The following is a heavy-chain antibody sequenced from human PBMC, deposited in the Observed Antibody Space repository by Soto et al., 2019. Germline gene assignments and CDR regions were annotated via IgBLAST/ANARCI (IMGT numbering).Heavy chain of an antibody. D-gene: IGHD1-1*01. Sequence: GGSLRLSCAASGFTFSSYGMHWVRQAPGKGLEWVAVIWYDGSNKYYADSVKGRFTISRDNSKNTLYLQMNSLRAEDTAVYYCAREKRGNDAFDIWGQGTMVTVSS. CDR3: AREKRGNDAFDI. CDR1: GFTFSSYG. CDR2: IWYDGSNK. V-gene: IGHV3-33*01. J-gene: IGHJ3*02.